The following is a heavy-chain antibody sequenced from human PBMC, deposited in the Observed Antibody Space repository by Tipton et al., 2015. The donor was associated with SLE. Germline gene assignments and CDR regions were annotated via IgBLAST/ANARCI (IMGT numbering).Heavy chain of an antibody. CDR3: ARAPRITIFGVAHDAFDP. J-gene: IGHJ3*01. Sequence: TLSLTCTVSGGSISSHYWSWIRQPPGKGLEWIGYIYYSGSTNYNPSLKSRVTISVDTSKNQFSLKLSSVTAADTAVYYCARAPRITIFGVAHDAFDPWGQGTMVTVSS. D-gene: IGHD3-3*01. CDR2: IYYSGST. V-gene: IGHV4-59*11. CDR1: GGSISSHY.